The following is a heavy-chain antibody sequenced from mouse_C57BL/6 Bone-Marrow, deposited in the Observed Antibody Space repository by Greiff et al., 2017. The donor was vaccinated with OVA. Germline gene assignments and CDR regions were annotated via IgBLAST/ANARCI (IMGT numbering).Heavy chain of an antibody. D-gene: IGHD2-4*01. Sequence: VQLQQSGPELVKPGASVKISCKASGYTFTDYYMNWVKQSHGKSLEWIGDINPNNGGTSYNQKFKGKATLTVDKSSSTAYMELRSLTSEDSAVYYCASNYDYHWYFDVWGTGTTVTVSS. J-gene: IGHJ1*03. CDR2: INPNNGGT. CDR1: GYTFTDYY. CDR3: ASNYDYHWYFDV. V-gene: IGHV1-26*01.